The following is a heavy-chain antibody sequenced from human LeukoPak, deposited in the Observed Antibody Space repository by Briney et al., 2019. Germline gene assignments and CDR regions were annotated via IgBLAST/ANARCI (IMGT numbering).Heavy chain of an antibody. Sequence: ASVKVSFKASGYTFTSYYMHWVRQAPGQGLEWMGIINPSGGSTSYAQKFQGRVTMTRDTSTSTVYMELSSLRSEDTAVYYCAREMTADYYYYGMDVWGQGTTVTVSS. J-gene: IGHJ6*02. CDR2: INPSGGST. CDR1: GYTFTSYY. CDR3: AREMTADYYYYGMDV. V-gene: IGHV1-46*01.